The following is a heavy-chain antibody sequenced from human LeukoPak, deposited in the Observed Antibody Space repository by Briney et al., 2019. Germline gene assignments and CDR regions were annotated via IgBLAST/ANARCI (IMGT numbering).Heavy chain of an antibody. V-gene: IGHV1-3*04. J-gene: IGHJ4*02. CDR2: INTGNGNT. D-gene: IGHD6-6*01. Sequence: ASVKVSCKASGYTFISYAIHWVRQATGQGLEWMGWINTGNGNTKYSQTFQGRVTITRDTSASTAYMELSSLRFDDTAVYYCAKVESSSSFDYWGQGTLVTVSS. CDR1: GYTFISYA. CDR3: AKVESSSSFDY.